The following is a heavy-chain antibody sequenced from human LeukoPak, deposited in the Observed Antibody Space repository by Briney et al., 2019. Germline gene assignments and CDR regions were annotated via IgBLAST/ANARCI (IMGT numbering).Heavy chain of an antibody. D-gene: IGHD3-10*01. V-gene: IGHV4-34*12. J-gene: IGHJ5*02. CDR1: GGSFSGYY. CDR2: IIHSVST. CDR3: ARVRRVSFAGSGIPGIDP. Sequence: SETLSLTCAVYGGSFSGYYCSWIRHPPGKGLEWIGEIIHSVSTNYNPSLKSRATISVDTSKNQFSLKLSSVTAADTAVYYCARVRRVSFAGSGIPGIDPWGQGNLVTVSS.